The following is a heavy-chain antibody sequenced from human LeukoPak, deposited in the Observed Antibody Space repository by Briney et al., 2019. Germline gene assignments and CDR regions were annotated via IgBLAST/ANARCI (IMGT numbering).Heavy chain of an antibody. CDR3: ARDLGDFRSAYHDSFDI. V-gene: IGHV3-11*04. J-gene: IGHJ3*02. Sequence: GGSLRLSCAASGFTFSDYYMSWIRQAPGKGLEWVSYISSRATTIYYANSLKGRFTISRDNAKNSLYLQMNSLRVEDTAVYYCARDLGDFRSAYHDSFDIWGRGTMVTVSS. CDR1: GFTFSDYY. D-gene: IGHD3-3*01. CDR2: ISSRATTI.